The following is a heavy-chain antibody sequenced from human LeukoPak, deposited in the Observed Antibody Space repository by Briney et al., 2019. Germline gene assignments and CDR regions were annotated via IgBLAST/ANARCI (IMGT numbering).Heavy chain of an antibody. J-gene: IGHJ3*02. CDR3: ARGWGDCTTVSCYTGGDVFDM. V-gene: IGHV3-7*01. CDR1: GFTFRSYW. D-gene: IGHD2-2*02. Sequence: RLSCVASGFTFRSYWMSWVRQAPGKGLEWVANIKQDGREKYYVDSVKGRFTISRDNTKNSLFLQMNSLRAEDTAVYYCARGWGDCTTVSCYTGGDVFDMWGQGTMVTVSS. CDR2: IKQDGREK.